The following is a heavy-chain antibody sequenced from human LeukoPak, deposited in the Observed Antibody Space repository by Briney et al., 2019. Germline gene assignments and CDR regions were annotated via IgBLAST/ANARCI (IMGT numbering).Heavy chain of an antibody. CDR1: GGSISSYY. CDR3: ARTAEGFGELSDIKNYYYYGMDV. Sequence: PSETLSLTCTVSGGSISSYYWSWIRQPPGKGLEWIGYIYYSGSTNYNPSLKSRVTISVDTSKNQFSLKLSSVTAADTAVYYCARTAEGFGELSDIKNYYYYGMDVWGQGTTVTVSS. J-gene: IGHJ6*02. V-gene: IGHV4-59*08. CDR2: IYYSGST. D-gene: IGHD3-10*01.